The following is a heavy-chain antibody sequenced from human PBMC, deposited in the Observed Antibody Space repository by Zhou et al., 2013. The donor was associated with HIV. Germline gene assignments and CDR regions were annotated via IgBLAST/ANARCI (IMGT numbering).Heavy chain of an antibody. Sequence: EVQLVESGGGLVQPGRSLRLSCAASGFTFDDYAMHWVRQGPGKGLEWVSGISWNSGSKGYADSVKGRFTISRDNAKNSLYLQMNSLRAEDMALYYCAKGPSFLGLNSVGPDYYGMDVWGQGTTVTVSS. CDR3: AKGPSFLGLNSVGPDYYGMDV. CDR1: GFTFDDYA. D-gene: IGHD1-26*01. J-gene: IGHJ6*02. V-gene: IGHV3-9*03. CDR2: ISWNSGSK.